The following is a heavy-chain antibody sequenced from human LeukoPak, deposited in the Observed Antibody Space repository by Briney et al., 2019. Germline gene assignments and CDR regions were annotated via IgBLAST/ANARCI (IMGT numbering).Heavy chain of an antibody. V-gene: IGHV3-30*18. CDR1: GFTFSNYG. CDR2: ISYEGRTM. D-gene: IGHD2-2*01. Sequence: PGGSLRLSCAGAGFTFSNYGMHWVRQAPGKGLEWLAVISYEGRTMYYADSVKGRFTISRDNSRNTLFLQMNSLSPDDTAVYYCAKEGTAQISTWYDNWGQGTLVTVSS. J-gene: IGHJ4*02. CDR3: AKEGTAQISTWYDN.